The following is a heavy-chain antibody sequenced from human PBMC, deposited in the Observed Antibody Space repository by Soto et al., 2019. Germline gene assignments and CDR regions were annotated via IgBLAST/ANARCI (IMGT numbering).Heavy chain of an antibody. J-gene: IGHJ5*02. CDR1: GFTFSSYA. D-gene: IGHD3-22*01. CDR3: AKVVQDAYYYDSSGYYHNWFDP. V-gene: IGHV3-23*01. CDR2: ISGSGGST. Sequence: LRLSCAASGFTFSSYAMSWVRQAPGKGLEWVSAISGSGGSTYYADSVKGRFTISRDNSKNTLYLQMNSLRAEDTAVYYCAKVVQDAYYYDSSGYYHNWFDPWGQGTLVTVSS.